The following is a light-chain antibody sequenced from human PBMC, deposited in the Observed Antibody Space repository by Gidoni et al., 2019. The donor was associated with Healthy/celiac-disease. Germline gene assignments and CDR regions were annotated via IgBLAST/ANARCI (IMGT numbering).Light chain of an antibody. J-gene: IGKJ2*01. V-gene: IGKV1-9*01. CDR3: QQLNSYA. CDR2: AAS. CDR1: QDISSY. Sequence: DIQLTQSPSFLSASVGDRVTITCRASQDISSYLAWYQQKPGKAPELLIYAASILQSGVPSRFSGRGSGTGFTLTISSLQPADFATYYCQQLNSYAFGQGTKVDSK.